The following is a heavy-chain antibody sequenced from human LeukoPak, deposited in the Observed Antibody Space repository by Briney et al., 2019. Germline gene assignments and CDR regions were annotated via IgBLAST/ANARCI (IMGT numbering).Heavy chain of an antibody. Sequence: QPGGSLRLSCAASGFTFSRIWMHWVRQAPGKGLVWVSRINTDGSNTIYADSVKGRFTISRDNAKNTLYLQMNSLRAEDTAVYYCATDQSIAGPTTADYWGQGTLVTVSS. D-gene: IGHD1-26*01. V-gene: IGHV3-74*01. CDR2: INTDGSNT. CDR1: GFTFSRIW. J-gene: IGHJ4*02. CDR3: ATDQSIAGPTTADY.